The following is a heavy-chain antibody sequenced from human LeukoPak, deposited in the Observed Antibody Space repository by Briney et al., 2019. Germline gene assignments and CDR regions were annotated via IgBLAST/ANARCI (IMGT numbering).Heavy chain of an antibody. CDR1: GGSFSGYY. Sequence: SETMSLTCAVYGGSFSGYYWSWMCQPPGKGLEWIGEINHSGGTNYNPSLKSRVTISADTSKNQFSLKLNSVTAADTAVYYCAAREYYDILTGYSYHCWGQGTLVTVSS. J-gene: IGHJ4*02. V-gene: IGHV4-34*01. D-gene: IGHD3-9*01. CDR2: INHSGGT. CDR3: AAREYYDILTGYSYHC.